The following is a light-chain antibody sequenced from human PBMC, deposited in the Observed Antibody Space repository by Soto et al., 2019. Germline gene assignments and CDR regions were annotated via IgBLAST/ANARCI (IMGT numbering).Light chain of an antibody. CDR3: PRSGSSPGT. J-gene: IGKJ2*01. CDR2: GAS. Sequence: EIVLTQSPGTLSLSPGERATLSCRASQSISSYLAWYQQKPGQAPRLLISGASSRGTGIPDRFSGSRSGTDFSRTITRLEPADFTVYSGPRSGSSPGTFGRGTKREIK. V-gene: IGKV3-20*01. CDR1: QSISSY.